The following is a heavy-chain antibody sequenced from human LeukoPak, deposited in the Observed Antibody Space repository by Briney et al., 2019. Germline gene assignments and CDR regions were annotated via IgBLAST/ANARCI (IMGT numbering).Heavy chain of an antibody. CDR3: ARDRYYGSGSYYGFDP. D-gene: IGHD3-10*01. Sequence: SETLSLTCTVSGGSISSYYWSWIRQHPGKGLEWIGYIYYSGSTYYNPSLKSRVTISVDTSKNQFSLKLSSVTAADTAVYYCARDRYYGSGSYYGFDPWGQGTLVTVSS. V-gene: IGHV4-59*06. CDR1: GGSISSYY. CDR2: IYYSGST. J-gene: IGHJ5*02.